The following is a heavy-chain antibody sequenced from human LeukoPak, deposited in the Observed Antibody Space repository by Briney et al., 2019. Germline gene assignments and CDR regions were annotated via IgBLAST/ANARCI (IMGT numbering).Heavy chain of an antibody. V-gene: IGHV1-18*01. CDR2: ISAYNGSR. CDR3: VRDVLDY. J-gene: IGHJ4*02. CDR1: GYSFTSCD. Sequence: ASVKVSCKASGYSFTSCDIIWVRQAPGQGLEWMGWISAYNGSRTYAQKLQGRVTMTTDTSTTTAYLELRSLRSDDTAVYYCVRDVLDYRGQGTLVTVSS.